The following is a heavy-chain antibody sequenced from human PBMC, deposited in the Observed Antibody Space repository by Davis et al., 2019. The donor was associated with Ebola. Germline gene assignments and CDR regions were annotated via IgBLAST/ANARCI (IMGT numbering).Heavy chain of an antibody. J-gene: IGHJ3*02. CDR2: IYTGDSDT. D-gene: IGHD2-8*02. CDR1: GNSFASHW. Sequence: GESLKISCKDSGNSFASHWIGWVRQMPGKGLEWTGIIYTGDSDTRYSPSFRGQVTISADKSIKTAFLQWSSLKASDTAMYYCASLRRTITGMDDAFDIWGQGTMVTVSS. V-gene: IGHV5-51*01. CDR3: ASLRRTITGMDDAFDI.